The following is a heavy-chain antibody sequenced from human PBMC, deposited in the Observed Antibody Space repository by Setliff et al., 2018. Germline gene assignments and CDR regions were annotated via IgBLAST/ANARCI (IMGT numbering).Heavy chain of an antibody. Sequence: KPSETLSLTCTVSGGSISSHYWSWIRQPPGKGLEWIGSIYYSGSTYYNPSLKSRVTISVDTSKNQFSLKLSSVTAADTAVYYCAGWFGELYGFDPWGQGTLVTVSS. J-gene: IGHJ5*02. D-gene: IGHD3-10*01. CDR3: AGWFGELYGFDP. V-gene: IGHV4-59*08. CDR1: GGSISSHY. CDR2: IYYSGST.